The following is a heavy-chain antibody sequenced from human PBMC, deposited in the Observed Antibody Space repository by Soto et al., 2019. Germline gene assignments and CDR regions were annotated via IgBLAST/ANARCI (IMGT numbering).Heavy chain of an antibody. D-gene: IGHD1-1*01. Sequence: LRLSCAASGFTFSSYSMNWVRQAPGKGLEWVSSISSSSSYIYYADSVKGRFTISRDNAKNSLYLQMNSLRAEDTAVYYCARVGTGGWFDPWGQGTLVTVSS. CDR2: ISSSSSYI. J-gene: IGHJ5*02. V-gene: IGHV3-21*01. CDR1: GFTFSSYS. CDR3: ARVGTGGWFDP.